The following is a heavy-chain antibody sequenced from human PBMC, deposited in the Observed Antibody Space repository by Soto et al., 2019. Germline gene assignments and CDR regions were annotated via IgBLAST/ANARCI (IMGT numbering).Heavy chain of an antibody. D-gene: IGHD1-26*01. CDR3: AKERPEGARPRGFDY. Sequence: SLILSCAASGFTFSSYAMHWVRQAPGKGLEWVAVISYDGSNKYYADSVKGRFTISRDNSKNTLYLQMNSLRAEDTAVYYCAKERPEGARPRGFDYWGQGTLVTLSS. CDR2: ISYDGSNK. CDR1: GFTFSSYA. V-gene: IGHV3-30-3*01. J-gene: IGHJ4*02.